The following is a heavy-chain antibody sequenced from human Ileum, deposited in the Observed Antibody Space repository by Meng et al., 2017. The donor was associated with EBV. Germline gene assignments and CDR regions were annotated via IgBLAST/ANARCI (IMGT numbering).Heavy chain of an antibody. Sequence: HVHVQSACPRLVKPSDPLSLTCPVSGYSISSTNWWGWIRQPPGKGLEWIGYIYYSGSTSYNPSLKSRVTMSVDTSKNQFSLNLNPVTAVDTAVYYCARNVPGTSAYYDWGQGTLVTVSS. D-gene: IGHD3-22*01. V-gene: IGHV4-28*01. CDR3: ARNVPGTSAYYD. CDR1: GYSISSTNW. CDR2: IYYSGST. J-gene: IGHJ4*02.